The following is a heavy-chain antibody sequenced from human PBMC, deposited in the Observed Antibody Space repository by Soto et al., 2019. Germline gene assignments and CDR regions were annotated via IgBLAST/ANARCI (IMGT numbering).Heavy chain of an antibody. V-gene: IGHV3-23*01. CDR2: ITSSGSST. D-gene: IGHD6-6*01. CDR1: GFIFSTYA. J-gene: IGHJ5*02. Sequence: EVQLLESGGGLVQPGGSLRLSCAASGFIFSTYAMSWVRQAPGKGLEWVSGITSSGSSTYYADSVKGRFTISRDNSENTLYLHMTSLRAEDTAIYYCAKDSSSYSTAWFDPWGQGTLVTVSS. CDR3: AKDSSSYSTAWFDP.